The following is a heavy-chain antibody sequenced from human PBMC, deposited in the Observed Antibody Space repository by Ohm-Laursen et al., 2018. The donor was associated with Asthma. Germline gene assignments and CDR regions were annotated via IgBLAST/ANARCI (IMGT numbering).Heavy chain of an antibody. V-gene: IGHV3-30*18. Sequence: SLRLSCSASGFTFSSYGMHWVRQAPGKGLEWVAVISYDGSNKYYADSVKGRFTISRDNSKNTLYLQMNSLRAEDTAVYYCAKDRGSGTKPTELGYWGQGTLVTVSS. CDR2: ISYDGSNK. D-gene: IGHD3-10*01. J-gene: IGHJ4*02. CDR3: AKDRGSGTKPTELGY. CDR1: GFTFSSYG.